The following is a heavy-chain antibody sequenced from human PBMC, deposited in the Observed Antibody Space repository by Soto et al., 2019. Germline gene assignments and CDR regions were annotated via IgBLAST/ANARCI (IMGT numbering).Heavy chain of an antibody. D-gene: IGHD3-22*01. CDR3: ARALYYYDSSGYYAPTYFDY. V-gene: IGHV4-61*05. J-gene: IGHJ4*02. CDR2: ISYRGST. CDR1: GFSFSSGSYF. Sequence: SETLFLTCTASGFSFSSGSYFLGWLRHPPGQGLEGIGYISYRGSTNYNPSLKSRVTISVDKSKNQLSLKLSSVTAADTAVYYCARALYYYDSSGYYAPTYFDYSGQGTLVTVS.